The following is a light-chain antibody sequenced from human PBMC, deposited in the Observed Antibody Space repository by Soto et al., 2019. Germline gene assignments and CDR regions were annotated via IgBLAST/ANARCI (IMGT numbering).Light chain of an antibody. CDR2: GAS. CDR3: QSVGNT. CDR1: QRVSSN. J-gene: IGKJ2*01. V-gene: IGKV3-15*01. Sequence: EIVMTQSPATLSVSPGERATLSCRASQRVSSNLAWYQQKRGQAPRLLIYGASTRATGIPARFSGSGSGTEFTLTISGLQSEDFAVYYCQSVGNTFGQGTKLEIK.